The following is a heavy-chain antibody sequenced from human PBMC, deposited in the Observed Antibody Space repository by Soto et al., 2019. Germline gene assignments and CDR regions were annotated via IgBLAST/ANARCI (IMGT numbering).Heavy chain of an antibody. CDR1: GGSISSGGYY. CDR3: ARHASGYSSGWYLCWLDP. J-gene: IGHJ5*02. V-gene: IGHV4-39*01. D-gene: IGHD6-19*01. CDR2: IYYSGST. Sequence: ETLSLTCTVSGGSISSGGYYWSWIRQHPGKGLEWIGSIYYSGSTYYNPSLKSRVTISVDTSKNQFSLKLSSVTAADTAVYYCARHASGYSSGWYLCWLDPWGQGTLVTVSS.